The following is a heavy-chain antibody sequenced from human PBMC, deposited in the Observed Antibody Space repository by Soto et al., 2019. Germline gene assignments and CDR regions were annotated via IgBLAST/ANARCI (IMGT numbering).Heavy chain of an antibody. Sequence: SVKVSCKASGGTFSSYAISWVRQAPGQGLEWMGGIIPIFGTANYAQKFQGRVTITADESTSTAYMELSSLRSEDTAVYYCARPAATQTYYYYYGMDVWGQGTTVTVSS. CDR1: GGTFSSYA. CDR2: IIPIFGTA. CDR3: ARPAATQTYYYYYGMDV. V-gene: IGHV1-69*13. D-gene: IGHD2-2*01. J-gene: IGHJ6*02.